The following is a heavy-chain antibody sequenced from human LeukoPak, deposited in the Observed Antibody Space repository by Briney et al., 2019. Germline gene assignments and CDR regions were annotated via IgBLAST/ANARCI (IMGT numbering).Heavy chain of an antibody. CDR2: ISGSSGST. V-gene: IGHV3-23*01. D-gene: IGHD3-9*01. J-gene: IGHJ6*02. CDR1: GFTFSSYA. Sequence: GGSLRLSCAASGFTFSSYAMSWVRQAPGKGLEWVSAISGSSGSTYYADSVKGRFTISRDNSKNTLYLQMNSLRAEDTAVYYCGGTIFDYYYGMDVWGQGTTVTVSS. CDR3: GGTIFDYYYGMDV.